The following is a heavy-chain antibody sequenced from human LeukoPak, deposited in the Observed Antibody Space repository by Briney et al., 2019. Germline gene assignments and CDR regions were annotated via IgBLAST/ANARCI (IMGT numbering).Heavy chain of an antibody. Sequence: PGGSLRLSCTASGFTFSSYAMHWVRQAPGKGLEWVAVISYDGSNKYYADSVKGRFTISRDNSKNTLYLQMNSLRAEDTAVYYCAKDFGSYFHFDYWGQGTLVTVSS. D-gene: IGHD1-26*01. CDR2: ISYDGSNK. V-gene: IGHV3-30-3*01. J-gene: IGHJ4*02. CDR1: GFTFSSYA. CDR3: AKDFGSYFHFDY.